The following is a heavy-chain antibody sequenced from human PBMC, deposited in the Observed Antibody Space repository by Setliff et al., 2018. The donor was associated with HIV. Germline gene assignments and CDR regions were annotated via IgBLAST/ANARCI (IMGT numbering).Heavy chain of an antibody. D-gene: IGHD1-26*01. CDR1: GGSISSGSYY. CDR3: ARIGEWELLKGRAFDI. V-gene: IGHV4-61*02. J-gene: IGHJ3*02. CDR2: IYSSGST. Sequence: SETLSLTCTVSGGSISSGSYYWSCIRQPAGKELEWIGRIYSSGSTNYNPSLKSRVTISVDTSKNQFSLKLTSVTAADTAVYYCARIGEWELLKGRAFDIWGQGTMVTVSS.